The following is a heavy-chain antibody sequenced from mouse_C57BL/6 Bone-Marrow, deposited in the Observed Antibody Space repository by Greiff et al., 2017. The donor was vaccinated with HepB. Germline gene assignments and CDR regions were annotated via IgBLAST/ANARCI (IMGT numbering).Heavy chain of an antibody. CDR3: TRRIYYYGSTDAMDY. V-gene: IGHV6-6*01. CDR1: GFTFSDAW. J-gene: IGHJ4*01. Sequence: EVQLQESGGGLVQPGGSMKLSCAASGFTFSDAWMDWVRQSPEKGLEWVAEIRNKANNHATYYAESVKGRFTISRDDSKSSVYLQMNSLRAEDTGIYYCTRRIYYYGSTDAMDYWGQGTSVTVSS. D-gene: IGHD1-1*01. CDR2: IRNKANNHAT.